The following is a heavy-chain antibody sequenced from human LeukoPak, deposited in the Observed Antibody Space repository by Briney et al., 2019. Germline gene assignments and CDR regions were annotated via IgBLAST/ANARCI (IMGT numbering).Heavy chain of an antibody. CDR3: ASNSIAAAAPLDY. Sequence: SQTLSLTCTVSGGSISSSSYYWGWIRQPPGKGLEWIGSIYYSGSTYYNPSLKSRVTISVDTSKNQFSLKLSSVTAADTAVYYCASNSIAAAAPLDYWGQGTLVTVSS. D-gene: IGHD6-13*01. V-gene: IGHV4-39*07. J-gene: IGHJ4*02. CDR1: GGSISSSSYY. CDR2: IYYSGST.